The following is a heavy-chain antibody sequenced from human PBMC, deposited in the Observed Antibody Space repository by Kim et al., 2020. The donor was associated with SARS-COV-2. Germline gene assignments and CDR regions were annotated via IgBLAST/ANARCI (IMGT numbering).Heavy chain of an antibody. CDR2: ISAYNGNT. CDR1: GYTFTSYG. D-gene: IGHD2-21*02. V-gene: IGHV1-18*04. CDR3: ARGAYCGGDCYLRDFDY. Sequence: ASVKVSCKASGYTFTSYGISWVRQAPGQGLEWMGWISAYNGNTNYAQKLQGRVTMTTDTSTSTAYMELRSLRSDDTAVYYCARGAYCGGDCYLRDFDYWGQGTLVTVSS. J-gene: IGHJ4*02.